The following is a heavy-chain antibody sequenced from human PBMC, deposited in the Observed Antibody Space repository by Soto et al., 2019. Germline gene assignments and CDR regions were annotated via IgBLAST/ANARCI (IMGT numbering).Heavy chain of an antibody. D-gene: IGHD2-15*01. J-gene: IGHJ5*02. CDR2: ISYDGSNK. CDR1: GFAFNNFA. CDR3: VRGGGGGLFDP. Sequence: PGGSLRLSCTASGFAFNNFAIHWVRQAPGKGLEWVAVISYDGSNKYYADSVKGRFTISRDNAKRSLYLQMMSLTAEDTAIYYCVRGGGGGLFDPWGQGTMVTVSS. V-gene: IGHV3-30-3*01.